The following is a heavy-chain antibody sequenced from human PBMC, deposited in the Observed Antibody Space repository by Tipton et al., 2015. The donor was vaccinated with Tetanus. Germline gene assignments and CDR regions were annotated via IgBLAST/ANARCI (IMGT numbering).Heavy chain of an antibody. CDR1: GYAFNSYD. J-gene: IGHJ4*02. D-gene: IGHD6-13*01. Sequence: QSGAEVKKPGASVKVSCKAFGYAFNSYDLNWVRQATGQGLEWLGYMDPKTGRAVYARKFQGRVTMTSDSSITTAYMELKNLRSDDTAVYYCARGNRGSSWYLWGQGTLVTVSS. V-gene: IGHV1-8*01. CDR3: ARGNRGSSWYL. CDR2: MDPKTGRA.